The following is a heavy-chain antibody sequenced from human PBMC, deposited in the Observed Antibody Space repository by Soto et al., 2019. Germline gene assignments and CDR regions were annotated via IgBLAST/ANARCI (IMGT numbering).Heavy chain of an antibody. J-gene: IGHJ5*02. D-gene: IGHD5-18*01. V-gene: IGHV3-11*01. Sequence: GGSLRLSCAASGFTFSDYYMSWIRQAPGKGLEWVSYISSSGSTIYYADSVTGRFTISRDKAKNSLYLQMNSLRAEDAAVYYCARSRGDTAMVTRWRAPNWFDPWCQGALATVSS. CDR2: ISSSGSTI. CDR3: ARSRGDTAMVTRWRAPNWFDP. CDR1: GFTFSDYY.